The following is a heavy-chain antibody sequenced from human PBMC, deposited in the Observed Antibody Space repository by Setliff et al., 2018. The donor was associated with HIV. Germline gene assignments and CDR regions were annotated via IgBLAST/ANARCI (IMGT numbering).Heavy chain of an antibody. CDR2: INHSGIT. CDR1: GASFSGYY. CDR3: ARSPGGGRLPYFFDF. V-gene: IGHV4-34*10. Sequence: SETLSLTCAVYGASFSGYYWAWIRQSPERGLEFIGEINHSGITNYNPSLKSRVTLSRDASKNQFFLKLTSVTAADTAIYYCARSPGGGRLPYFFDFWGQGTLVTVSS. J-gene: IGHJ4*02. D-gene: IGHD2-15*01.